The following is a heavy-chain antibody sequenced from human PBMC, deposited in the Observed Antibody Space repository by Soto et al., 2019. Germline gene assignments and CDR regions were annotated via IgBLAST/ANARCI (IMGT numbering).Heavy chain of an antibody. D-gene: IGHD6-13*01. Sequence: SATLSLTCPVSRGSICGHYWSWIRQPPGKGLEWIGYIYYIGSTNYNPSLKSRVTISVDTSKNQFSLKLSSVTAADTAVYYCARKIAAAGTLGWWFDPWGQGTLVTVS. CDR2: IYYIGST. CDR3: ARKIAAAGTLGWWFDP. V-gene: IGHV4-59*07. J-gene: IGHJ5*02. CDR1: RGSICGHY.